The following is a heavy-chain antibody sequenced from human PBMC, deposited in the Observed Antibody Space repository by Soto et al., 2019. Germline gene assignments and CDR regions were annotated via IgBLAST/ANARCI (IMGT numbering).Heavy chain of an antibody. Sequence: QLQLQESGPGLVKPSETLSLTCTVSGGSISSSSFHWGWIRQPPGKGLEWIGSIYYSGSTYYSPSLKSRVTISVDTSKNEFSLKLSSVTAADTAVYYCAKRERAAGTDWWFDPWGQGTLVTVSS. D-gene: IGHD6-13*01. J-gene: IGHJ5*02. CDR1: GGSISSSSFH. CDR3: AKRERAAGTDWWFDP. CDR2: IYYSGST. V-gene: IGHV4-39*01.